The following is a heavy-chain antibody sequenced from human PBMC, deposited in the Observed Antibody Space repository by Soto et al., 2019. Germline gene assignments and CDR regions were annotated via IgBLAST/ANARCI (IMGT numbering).Heavy chain of an antibody. CDR3: ASHSSLRGYCISTSCYGYYYGMDV. V-gene: IGHV1-69*14. J-gene: IGHJ6*02. CDR1: RGTFSSYA. CDR2: IIPIFGTA. D-gene: IGHD2-2*01. Sequence: QVQLVQSGAEVKKPGSSVKVSCKASRGTFSSYAISWVRQAPGQGLEWMGGIIPIFGTADYAKKFQGSVTITADKSTSTASMELSSLRSEDTAVYYCASHSSLRGYCISTSCYGYYYGMDVWGQGTTVTVSS.